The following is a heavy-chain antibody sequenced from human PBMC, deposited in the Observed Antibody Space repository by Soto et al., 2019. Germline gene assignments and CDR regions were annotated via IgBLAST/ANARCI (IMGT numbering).Heavy chain of an antibody. CDR1: CGSLSSGSYY. J-gene: IGHJ6*02. CDR3: ARPLSSGVAVAGTGYIPYYYYYGMDV. CDR2: IYYSGST. V-gene: IGHV4-61*01. D-gene: IGHD6-19*01. Sequence: PSETLFLTRTVSCGSLSSGSYYWSWVRQPPGKGLEWIGYIYYSGSTNYNPSLKSRVTISVDTSKNQFSLKLSSVTAADTAVYYCARPLSSGVAVAGTGYIPYYYYYGMDVWGQGTTVTVSS.